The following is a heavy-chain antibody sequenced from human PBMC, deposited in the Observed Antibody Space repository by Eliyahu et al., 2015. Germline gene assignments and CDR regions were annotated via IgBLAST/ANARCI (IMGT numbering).Heavy chain of an antibody. V-gene: IGHV4-61*01. J-gene: IGHJ2*01. CDR3: ARGYGVDGHQYWCFDL. Sequence: QVQLQESGPGLVKPSEXLSXTCXVSGASVXSXSYYWSWIRQLPGKGLEWVGYMHHNGSTNHNPSLKNAATISLDTSKNQFSLKLNSVTAADTGVYYCARGYGVDGHQYWCFDLWGRGTLVTVSS. CDR2: MHHNGST. CDR1: GASVXSXSYY. D-gene: IGHD3-3*01.